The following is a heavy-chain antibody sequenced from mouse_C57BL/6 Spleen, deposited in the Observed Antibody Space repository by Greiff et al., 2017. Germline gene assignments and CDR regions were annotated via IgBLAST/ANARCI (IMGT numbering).Heavy chain of an antibody. CDR1: GYTFTSYW. J-gene: IGHJ2*01. Sequence: QVHVKQPGAELVRPGSSVKLSCKASGYTFTSYWMHWVKQRPIQGLEWIGNIDPSDSETHYNQKFKDKATLTVDKSSSTAYMQLSSLTSEDSAVYYCARARRGPYYFDYWGQGTTLTVSS. D-gene: IGHD3-1*01. CDR2: IDPSDSET. V-gene: IGHV1-52*01. CDR3: ARARRGPYYFDY.